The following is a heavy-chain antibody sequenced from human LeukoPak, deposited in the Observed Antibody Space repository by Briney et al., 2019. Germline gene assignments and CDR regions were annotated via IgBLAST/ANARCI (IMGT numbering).Heavy chain of an antibody. V-gene: IGHV3-23*01. Sequence: GGSLRLSCAASGFTISRLAMTWVRQAPGKGLEWVSTISASGPYYADAVGGRFTISRDNSRNTLSLQMDSLRAEDTAVYYCAKDHESDGYPCLDHWGLGTLVTVSS. CDR2: ISASGP. J-gene: IGHJ4*02. CDR1: GFTISRLA. CDR3: AKDHESDGYPCLDH. D-gene: IGHD3-22*01.